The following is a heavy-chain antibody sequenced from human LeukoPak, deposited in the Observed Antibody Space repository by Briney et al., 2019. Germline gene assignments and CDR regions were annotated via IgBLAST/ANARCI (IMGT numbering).Heavy chain of an antibody. CDR2: ISSSSSYI. J-gene: IGHJ4*02. D-gene: IGHD2-2*01. Sequence: GGSLRLSCAASGFTFSSYSMSWVRQAPGKGLEWVSSISSSSSYIYYADSVKGRFTISRDNAKNSLYLQMSSLRAEDTAVYYCAREGVFCSSTSCYSPHRRGQGTLVTVSS. V-gene: IGHV3-21*01. CDR1: GFTFSSYS. CDR3: AREGVFCSSTSCYSPHR.